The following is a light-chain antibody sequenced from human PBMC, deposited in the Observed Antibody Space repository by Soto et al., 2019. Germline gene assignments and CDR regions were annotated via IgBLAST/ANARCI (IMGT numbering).Light chain of an antibody. Sequence: EIVLTQSPGTLSLSPGERPTLSCRASQSVSTYLAWYQHKPGQAPRLLIFGASSRATGIPDRFSGSGSGTDFTLTISSLEPEDFAVYYCQQYVSSPYTFGQGTKLEI. CDR3: QQYVSSPYT. CDR1: QSVSTY. CDR2: GAS. J-gene: IGKJ2*01. V-gene: IGKV3-20*01.